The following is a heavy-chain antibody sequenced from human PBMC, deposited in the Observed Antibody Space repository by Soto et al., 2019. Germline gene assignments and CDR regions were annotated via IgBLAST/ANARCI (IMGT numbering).Heavy chain of an antibody. Sequence: QVQLVQSGAEEKKPGASVKVSCKASGYTFTSYAMHWVRQAPGQRLEWMGWINAGNGNTKYSQKFQGRVTITRDTSASTAYMELSSLRSEDTAVYYCARGDALGYCSGGSCFSYYYGMDVWGQGTTVTVSS. J-gene: IGHJ6*02. V-gene: IGHV1-3*05. CDR3: ARGDALGYCSGGSCFSYYYGMDV. CDR2: INAGNGNT. CDR1: GYTFTSYA. D-gene: IGHD2-15*01.